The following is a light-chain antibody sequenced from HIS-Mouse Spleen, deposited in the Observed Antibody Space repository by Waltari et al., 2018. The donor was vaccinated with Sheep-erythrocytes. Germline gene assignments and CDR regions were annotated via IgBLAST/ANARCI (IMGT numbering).Light chain of an antibody. CDR3: QAWDSSIVV. CDR2: QDT. J-gene: IGLJ2*01. V-gene: IGLV3-21*01. Sequence: SYVLTQPPSVSVAPGQTARITCGGNNIGSKSVHWYQQKPGQSPVLVIYQDTKRPSGIPERFSGSNSGNTATLTISGTQAMDEADYYCQAWDSSIVVFGGGTKLTVL. CDR1: NIGSKS.